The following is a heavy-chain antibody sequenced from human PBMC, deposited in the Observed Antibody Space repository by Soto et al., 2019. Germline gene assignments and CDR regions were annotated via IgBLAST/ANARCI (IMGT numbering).Heavy chain of an antibody. CDR2: IYYSGST. Sequence: SETLSLTCTVSGVSISSGDYYWSWIRQPPGKGLEWIGYIYYSGSTYYNPSLKSRVTISVDTSKNQFSLKLSSVTAADTAVYYCARRIVATEPFDYWGQGTLVTVSS. CDR3: ARRIVATEPFDY. CDR1: GVSISSGDYY. J-gene: IGHJ4*02. V-gene: IGHV4-30-4*01. D-gene: IGHD5-12*01.